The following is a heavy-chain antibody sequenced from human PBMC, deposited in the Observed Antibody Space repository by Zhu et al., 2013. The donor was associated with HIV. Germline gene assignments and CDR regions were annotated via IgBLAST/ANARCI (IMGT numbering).Heavy chain of an antibody. Sequence: QVQVVQSGAEVKEPGASVKVSCKTSGYTFTNYGITWVRQAPGQGLEWMGWISGYNGNTDYGQKFQGRVTLTTDTSTNTAYMELKCLRSDDTAVYYCARGGGGYDDYWGQGTLVTVSS. CDR3: ARGGGGYDDY. CDR1: GYTFTNYG. V-gene: IGHV1-18*01. D-gene: IGHD5-12*01. J-gene: IGHJ4*02. CDR2: ISGYNGNT.